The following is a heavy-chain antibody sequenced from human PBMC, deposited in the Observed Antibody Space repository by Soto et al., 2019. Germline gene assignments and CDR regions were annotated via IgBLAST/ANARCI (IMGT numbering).Heavy chain of an antibody. J-gene: IGHJ4*02. D-gene: IGHD1-26*01. Sequence: EVQLVESGGGLVEPGGSILLSCVASEFTFTKAYMTWVRQAPGKGREWVGRIKGSHAGGTTDYATSVKGRFTISRDDSKNTLYLQMNSLKTEDTSVYYCATEGGYPGSNFYGAYWGQGTLVTVSS. CDR2: IKGSHAGGTT. CDR1: EFTFTKAY. V-gene: IGHV3-15*01. CDR3: ATEGGYPGSNFYGAY.